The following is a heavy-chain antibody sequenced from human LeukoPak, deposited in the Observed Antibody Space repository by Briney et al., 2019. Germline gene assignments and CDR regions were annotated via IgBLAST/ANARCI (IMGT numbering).Heavy chain of an antibody. V-gene: IGHV4-59*12. CDR1: GGSISSYY. D-gene: IGHD3-16*01. J-gene: IGHJ4*02. CDR2: IYYSGST. CDR3: ARDFLQGTRGNTGGSFDY. Sequence: PSETLSLTCTVSGGSISSYYWSWIRQPPGKGLEWIGYIYYSGSTNYNPSLKSRVTMSVDTSKNEFSLKLTSVTAADTAVYYCARDFLQGTRGNTGGSFDYWGQGTLVTVSS.